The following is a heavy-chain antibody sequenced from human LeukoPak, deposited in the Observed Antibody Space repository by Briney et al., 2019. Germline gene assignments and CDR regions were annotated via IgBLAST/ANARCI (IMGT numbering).Heavy chain of an antibody. CDR2: TYYRSKWYN. V-gene: IGHV6-1*01. Sequence: SQTLSLTCAISGDSVSSNSAAWNWIRQSPSRGLEWLGRTYYRSKWYNDYAVSVKSRITINPDTSKNQFSLKLSSVTAADTAVYYCARDLCYKIDYWGQGTLVTVSS. J-gene: IGHJ4*02. D-gene: IGHD2-8*01. CDR1: GDSVSSNSAA. CDR3: ARDLCYKIDY.